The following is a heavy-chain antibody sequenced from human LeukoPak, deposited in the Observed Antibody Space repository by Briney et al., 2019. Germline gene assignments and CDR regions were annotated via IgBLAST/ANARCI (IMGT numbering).Heavy chain of an antibody. D-gene: IGHD6-13*01. V-gene: IGHV4-34*01. CDR3: ARDAAADNFGLLRKYNWFDP. CDR2: INHSGST. Sequence: SSETLSLTCAVYGGSFSGYYWSWIRQPPGKGLEWIGEINHSGSTNYNPSLKSRVTISVDTSKNQFSLKLSSVTAADTAVYYCARDAAADNFGLLRKYNWFDPWGQGTLVTVSS. CDR1: GGSFSGYY. J-gene: IGHJ5*02.